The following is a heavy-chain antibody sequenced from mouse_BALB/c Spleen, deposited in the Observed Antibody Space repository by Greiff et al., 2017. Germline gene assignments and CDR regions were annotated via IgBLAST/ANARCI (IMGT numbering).Heavy chain of an antibody. CDR3: TRWALDY. J-gene: IGHJ4*01. CDR2: IDPETGGT. CDR1: GYTFTDYE. V-gene: IGHV1-15*01. Sequence: QVQLQQSGAELVRPGASVTLSCKASGYTFTDYEMHWVKQTPVHGLEWIGAIDPETGGTAYNQKFKGKATLTADKSSSTAYMELRSLTSEDSAVYYCTRWALDYWGQGTSVTVSS.